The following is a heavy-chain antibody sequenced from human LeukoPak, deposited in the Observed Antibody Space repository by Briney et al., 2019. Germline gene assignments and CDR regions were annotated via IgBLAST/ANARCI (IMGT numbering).Heavy chain of an antibody. D-gene: IGHD2-2*01. CDR3: ARSQVVVVPAAMTWFDP. V-gene: IGHV1-2*06. J-gene: IGHJ5*02. Sequence: GASVKVSCKASGYTFTGYYMHWVRQAPGQGLEWMGRINPNSGGTNYAQKFQGRVTMTRDTSISTAYMELSRLRSDDTAVYYCARSQVVVVPAAMTWFDPWGQGTLVTVSS. CDR1: GYTFTGYY. CDR2: INPNSGGT.